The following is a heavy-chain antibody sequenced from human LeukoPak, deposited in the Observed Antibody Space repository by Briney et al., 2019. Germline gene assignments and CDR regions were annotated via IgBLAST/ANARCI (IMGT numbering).Heavy chain of an antibody. D-gene: IGHD3-10*01. V-gene: IGHV3-21*01. CDR3: ARGRMDRGLFDY. Sequence: GGSLRLSCAASGFTFSSYSMNWVRQAPGKGLEWVSSISSSSSYIFYADSVKGRFTISRDNAKNSLSLQMNSLRAEDTAVYYCARGRMDRGLFDYWGQGTLVTVPP. CDR2: ISSSSSYI. J-gene: IGHJ4*02. CDR1: GFTFSSYS.